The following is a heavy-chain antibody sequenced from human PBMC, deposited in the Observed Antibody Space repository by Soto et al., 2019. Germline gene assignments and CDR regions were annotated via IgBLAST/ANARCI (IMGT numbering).Heavy chain of an antibody. CDR3: VTDRYSSGYSADY. Sequence: PGGYLSLSCEASGFTFSDYYMSWIRQAPGKGLEWVSYISSSGTTIYYADSVKGRFTISRDDAKSSLYLQMNSLRAEDTAVYYFVTDRYSSGYSADYRGQATVLTL. J-gene: IGHJ4*02. CDR2: ISSSGTTI. V-gene: IGHV3-11*01. CDR1: GFTFSDYY. D-gene: IGHD5-18*01.